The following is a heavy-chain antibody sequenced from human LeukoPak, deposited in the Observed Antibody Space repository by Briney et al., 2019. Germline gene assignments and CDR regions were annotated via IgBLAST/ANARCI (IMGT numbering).Heavy chain of an antibody. CDR2: LSPRGRTT. CDR3: AKGVNYFVLEY. Sequence: GGSLRLSCAASGFSFSTHAMSWARQAPGKGREWVSALSPRGRTTYYDDPAKRRFTISRDNSKNTLYLQMNSLRAEDTAVYYCAKGVNYFVLEYWGQGTLVTISS. J-gene: IGHJ4*02. D-gene: IGHD3-10*01. V-gene: IGHV3-23*01. CDR1: GFSFSTHA.